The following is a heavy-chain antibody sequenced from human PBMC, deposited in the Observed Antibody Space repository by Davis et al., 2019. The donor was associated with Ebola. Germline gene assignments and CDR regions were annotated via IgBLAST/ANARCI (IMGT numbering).Heavy chain of an antibody. CDR2: IYYSGST. CDR3: ARDFYYYGMDV. Sequence: SETLSPTCTVPGGSISSYYWSWIRQLPGKGLEWIGYIYYSGSTNYNPSLKSRVTISVDTSKNQFSLKLSSVTAADTAVYYCARDFYYYGMDVWGKGTTVTVSS. V-gene: IGHV4-59*01. J-gene: IGHJ6*04. CDR1: GGSISSYY.